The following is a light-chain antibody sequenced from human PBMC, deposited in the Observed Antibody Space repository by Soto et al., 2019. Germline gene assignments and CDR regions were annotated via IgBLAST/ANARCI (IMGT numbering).Light chain of an antibody. Sequence: EIVLTQSPGTVSLSPGERATLSCRASQSVSSNLAWYQQKPGQAPRLLIYAASYRATGIPDRFSGSGSGTEFTLSISRLDPADFAVYYCQHYAASPWAFGPGTKVDIK. J-gene: IGKJ1*01. V-gene: IGKV3-20*01. CDR3: QHYAASPWA. CDR1: QSVSSN. CDR2: AAS.